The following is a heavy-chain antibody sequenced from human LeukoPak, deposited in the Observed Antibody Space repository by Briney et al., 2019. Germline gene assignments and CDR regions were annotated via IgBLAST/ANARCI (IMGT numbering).Heavy chain of an antibody. V-gene: IGHV3-21*01. D-gene: IGHD6-19*01. J-gene: IGHJ5*01. CDR2: ISSSSTHI. Sequence: GGSLRLSCAASGFTLSSYSMNWVRQAPGKGLEWVSYISSSSTHIYYADSVKGRFTISRDNARNSLYLQMNSLIAEDTAVYFCTRAGYSSGFDSWGQGTLVTVSS. CDR1: GFTLSSYS. CDR3: TRAGYSSGFDS.